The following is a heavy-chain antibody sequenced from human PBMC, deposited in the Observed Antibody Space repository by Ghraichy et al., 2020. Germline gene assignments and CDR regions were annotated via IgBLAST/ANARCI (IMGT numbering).Heavy chain of an antibody. CDR3: ARHTTRDRADITGTTVYGLDV. D-gene: IGHD1-7*01. CDR1: GFTFSGSS. J-gene: IGHJ6*02. CDR2: IRNKANTYAT. Sequence: LSLTCAASGFTFSGSSMHWVRQASGKGLEWVGRIRNKANTYATAYAPSVKGRFTISRDDSKNTAYLQMNSLKTEDTAMYYCARHTTRDRADITGTTVYGLDVWGQGTTVTVSS. V-gene: IGHV3-73*01.